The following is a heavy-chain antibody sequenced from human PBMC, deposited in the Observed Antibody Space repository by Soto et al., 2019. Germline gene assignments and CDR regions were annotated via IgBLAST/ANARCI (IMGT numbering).Heavy chain of an antibody. Sequence: QVQLVESGGGVVQPGRSLRLSCAASGFTFSSYGMHWVRQAPGKGLEWVAVISYDGSNKYYADSVKGRFTISRDNSKNTLYLQMNSLRAEDTAVSYCAKDSSGWYLGYYYYGMDVWGQGTTVTVSS. V-gene: IGHV3-30*18. CDR2: ISYDGSNK. CDR3: AKDSSGWYLGYYYYGMDV. CDR1: GFTFSSYG. J-gene: IGHJ6*02. D-gene: IGHD6-19*01.